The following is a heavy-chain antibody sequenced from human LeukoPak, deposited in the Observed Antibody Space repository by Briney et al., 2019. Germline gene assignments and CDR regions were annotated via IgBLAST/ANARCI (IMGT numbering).Heavy chain of an antibody. J-gene: IGHJ6*03. CDR1: GFTFSSYA. CDR3: ARGGFGDFWSGYSYYYYMDV. V-gene: IGHV3-30-3*01. Sequence: GGSLRLSCAASGFTFSSYAMHWVRQAPGKGLEWVAVISYDGSNKYYADSVKGRFTISRDNSKNTLYLQMNSLRAEDTAVYYCARGGFGDFWSGYSYYYYMDVWGKGTTVTVSS. D-gene: IGHD3-3*01. CDR2: ISYDGSNK.